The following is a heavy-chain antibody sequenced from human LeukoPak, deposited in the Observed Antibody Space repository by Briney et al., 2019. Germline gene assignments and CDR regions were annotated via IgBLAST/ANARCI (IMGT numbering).Heavy chain of an antibody. CDR1: GFTFTSSA. D-gene: IGHD6-13*01. CDR2: IDVGSGNT. J-gene: IGHJ4*02. Sequence: ASVKVSCKASGFTFTSSAVQWVRQARGQRLEWIGWIDVGSGNTNYAQKFQERVTITRDMSTSTAYMELSSLRSEDTAVYYCAADLRDSSSWYVRSYWGQGTLVTVSS. V-gene: IGHV1-58*01. CDR3: AADLRDSSSWYVRSY.